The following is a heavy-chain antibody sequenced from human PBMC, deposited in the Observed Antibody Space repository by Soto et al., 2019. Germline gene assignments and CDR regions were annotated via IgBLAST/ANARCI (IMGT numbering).Heavy chain of an antibody. CDR1: GFTFSSYA. CDR3: AKNLWYYDFWSGYGL. V-gene: IGHV3-23*01. J-gene: IGHJ4*02. D-gene: IGHD3-3*01. Sequence: GSLRLSCAASGFTFSSYAMSWVRQAPGKGLEWVSAISGSGGSTYYADSVKGRFTISRDNSKNTLYLQMNSLRAEDTAVYYCAKNLWYYDFWSGYGLWGQGTLVTVSS. CDR2: ISGSGGST.